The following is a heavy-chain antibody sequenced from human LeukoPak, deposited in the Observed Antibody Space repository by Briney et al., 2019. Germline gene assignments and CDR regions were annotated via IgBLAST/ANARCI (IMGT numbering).Heavy chain of an antibody. V-gene: IGHV1-18*01. CDR2: ISAYNGNT. Sequence: ASVKVSCKASGYTFTSYGISWVRQAPGQGLGWMGWISAYNGNTNYAQKLQGRVTMTTDTSTSTAYMELRSLRSDDTAVYYCASSSIAARPRWFDPWGQGTLVTVSS. CDR3: ASSSIAARPRWFDP. CDR1: GYTFTSYG. D-gene: IGHD6-6*01. J-gene: IGHJ5*02.